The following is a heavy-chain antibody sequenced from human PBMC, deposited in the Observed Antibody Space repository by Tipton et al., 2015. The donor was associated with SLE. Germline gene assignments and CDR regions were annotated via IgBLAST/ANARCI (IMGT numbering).Heavy chain of an antibody. J-gene: IGHJ6*02. Sequence: SLRLSCADSGLTVSSNYVTWVRQAPGKGLECVSVIYGGGSIYYADSVKGRFTISRDNSKNTVYLDMKNMRADDTAVYFCARDSGRDLWTSSHTNYNYGMDVWGQGTTVTVSS. CDR3: ARDSGRDLWTSSHTNYNYGMDV. CDR1: GLTVSSNY. D-gene: IGHD3/OR15-3a*01. CDR2: IYGGGSI. V-gene: IGHV3-53*01.